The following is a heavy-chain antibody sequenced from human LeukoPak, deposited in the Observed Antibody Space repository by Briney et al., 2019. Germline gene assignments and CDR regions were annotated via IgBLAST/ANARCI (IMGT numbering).Heavy chain of an antibody. CDR2: IYHSGST. J-gene: IGHJ4*02. CDR1: GYSISSGYY. D-gene: IGHD3-22*01. Sequence: PSETLSLTCTVSGYSISSGYYWGWIRQPPGKGLEWIGSIYHSGSTYYNPSLKSRVTISVDTSKNQFSLNLSSVTAADTAVYYCAREVVEFDYWGQGTLVTVSS. V-gene: IGHV4-38-2*02. CDR3: AREVVEFDY.